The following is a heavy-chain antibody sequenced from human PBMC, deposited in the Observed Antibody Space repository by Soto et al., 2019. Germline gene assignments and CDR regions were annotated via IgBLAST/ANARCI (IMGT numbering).Heavy chain of an antibody. CDR1: GFGFSTSE. CDR3: EPRKFGSFNIAAFEI. V-gene: IGHV3-48*03. J-gene: IGHJ3*02. D-gene: IGHD3-16*01. CDR2: ISKSSVTT. Sequence: GSLLRTCSASGFGFSTSEMNWVRQAAGKGLEWISYISKSSVTTHYADSVKGRFTISRDNAKNSLYLQMNSLTVEDTALYYCEPRKFGSFNIAAFEIWGQGTMVTV.